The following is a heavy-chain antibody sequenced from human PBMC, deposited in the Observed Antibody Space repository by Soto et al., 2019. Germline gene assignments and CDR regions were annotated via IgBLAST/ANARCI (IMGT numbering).Heavy chain of an antibody. CDR1: GGSISSGGYY. CDR3: ARGGMTIYYYYDMDV. Sequence: SATLSLTCTVSGGSISSGGYYWSWIRQHPGKGLEWIGYIYYSGSTYYNPSLKSRVTISVDTSKNQFSLKLSSVTAADTAVYYCARGGMTIYYYYDMDVWGQGTTVTVSS. CDR2: IYYSGST. D-gene: IGHD3-3*01. J-gene: IGHJ6*02. V-gene: IGHV4-31*03.